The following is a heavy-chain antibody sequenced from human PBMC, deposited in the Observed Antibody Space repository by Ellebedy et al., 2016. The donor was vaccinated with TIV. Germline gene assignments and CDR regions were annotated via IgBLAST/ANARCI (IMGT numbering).Heavy chain of an antibody. J-gene: IGHJ6*02. CDR1: GGSFSGYY. CDR3: VRDHVRVLPGYYKRNYGMDV. CDR2: INHSGST. Sequence: MPSETLSLTCAVYGGSFSGYYWSWIRQPPGKGLEWIGEINHSGSTNYNPSLKSRVTISVDTSKNQFSLKLSSVTAADTAVYYCVRDHVRVLPGYYKRNYGMDVWGQGTTVTVSS. D-gene: IGHD3-9*01. V-gene: IGHV4-34*01.